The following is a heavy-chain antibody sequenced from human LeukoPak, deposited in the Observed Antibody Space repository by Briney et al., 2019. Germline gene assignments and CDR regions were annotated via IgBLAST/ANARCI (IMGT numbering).Heavy chain of an antibody. Sequence: GGSLRPSCAASGFTFSSYAMSWVRQAPGKGLEWVSAISGSGGSTYYADSVKGRFTISRDKAKNSLYLQMNSLRAEDTAVYYCARPLISIGGGLDYWGQGTLVTVSS. J-gene: IGHJ4*02. V-gene: IGHV3-23*01. CDR2: ISGSGGST. CDR1: GFTFSSYA. D-gene: IGHD2-21*01. CDR3: ARPLISIGGGLDY.